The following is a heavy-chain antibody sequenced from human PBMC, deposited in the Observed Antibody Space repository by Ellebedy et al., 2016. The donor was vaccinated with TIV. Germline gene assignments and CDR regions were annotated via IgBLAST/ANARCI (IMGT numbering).Heavy chain of an antibody. D-gene: IGHD3-10*02. CDR2: IYSSGST. V-gene: IGHV4-59*10. Sequence: SETLSLTXAVYVGPFNDYFWTWIRQPAGKGLEWIGRIYSSGSTNYNPSLKSRVTMSIDTSKNQFSLKLNSVTAADTAIYYCARLCSTFSCSGAFDFWGQGILVTVSS. J-gene: IGHJ4*02. CDR1: VGPFNDYF. CDR3: ARLCSTFSCSGAFDF.